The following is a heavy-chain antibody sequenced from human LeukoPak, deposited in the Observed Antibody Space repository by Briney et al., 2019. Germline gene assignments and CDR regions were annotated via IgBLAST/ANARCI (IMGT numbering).Heavy chain of an antibody. V-gene: IGHV3-30*04. CDR1: GFTFSSYA. Sequence: HSGRSLRLSCAASGFTFSSYAMHWVRQAPGKGLDWVAIISDDGGRKFYADSVKGRFTISRDNSKNTLYLQMNSLRAEDTAVYYCARGIYSNGNMNDYWGQGTLVTVSS. CDR3: ARGIYSNGNMNDY. CDR2: ISDDGGRK. D-gene: IGHD4-11*01. J-gene: IGHJ4*02.